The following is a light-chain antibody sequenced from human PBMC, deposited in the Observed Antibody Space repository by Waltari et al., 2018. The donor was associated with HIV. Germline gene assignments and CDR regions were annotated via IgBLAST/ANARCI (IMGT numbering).Light chain of an antibody. CDR2: DAS. J-gene: IGKJ5*01. V-gene: IGKV3-11*01. Sequence: EIVLTQSPATMSLSPGEIATLSCRASQRVGTFLGWYQQKPGHAPRLLVYDASTTAAGIPARFRCSGSGTDFTLTISSLEPEDSAVYYCQERSNWPPTTFGQGTRREIK. CDR1: QRVGTF. CDR3: QERSNWPPTT.